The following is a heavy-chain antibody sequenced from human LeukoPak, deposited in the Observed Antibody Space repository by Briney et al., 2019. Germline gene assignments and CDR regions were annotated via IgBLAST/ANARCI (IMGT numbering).Heavy chain of an antibody. V-gene: IGHV4-34*01. D-gene: IGHD3-9*01. CDR1: GGSFSGYY. Sequence: SETLSLTCAVYGGSFSGYYWSWIRQPPGKGLEWIGEINHSGSTNYNPSLKSRVTISVDTSKNQFSLKLSSVTAADTAVYYCARIAYYDILTGYSIDAFGIWGQGTMVTVSS. CDR3: ARIAYYDILTGYSIDAFGI. CDR2: INHSGST. J-gene: IGHJ3*02.